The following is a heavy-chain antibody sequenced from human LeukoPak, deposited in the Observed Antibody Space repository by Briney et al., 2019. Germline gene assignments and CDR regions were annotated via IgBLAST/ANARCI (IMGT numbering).Heavy chain of an antibody. CDR1: GDSVSSNIAT. J-gene: IGHJ4*02. V-gene: IGHV6-1*01. D-gene: IGHD6-13*01. CDR3: ARVTAPGTGRDYFDF. CDR2: TYYRSKWYN. Sequence: SQTLSLTCDISGDSVSSNIATWNWIRQSPSRGLEWLGRTYYRSKWYNDYALSVNSRIMISPDTSKNQFSLHLNSVTPDDTAVYFCARVTAPGTGRDYFDFWGQGTLVTVSS.